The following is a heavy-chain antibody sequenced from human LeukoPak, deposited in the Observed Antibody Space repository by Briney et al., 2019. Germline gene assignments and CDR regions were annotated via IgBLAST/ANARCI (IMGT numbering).Heavy chain of an antibody. CDR3: SRRPSNWWQQLAMNQIDY. J-gene: IGHJ4*02. D-gene: IGHD6-13*01. Sequence: GASVKVSCKASGYTFTSYDINWVRQATGQGLEWMGWMNPNSGNTGYAQKFQGRVTMTRNTSISTAYMELSSLGSEDTAVDYCSRRPSNWWQQLAMNQIDYLGQGTLGNVSS. CDR1: GYTFTSYD. V-gene: IGHV1-8*01. CDR2: MNPNSGNT.